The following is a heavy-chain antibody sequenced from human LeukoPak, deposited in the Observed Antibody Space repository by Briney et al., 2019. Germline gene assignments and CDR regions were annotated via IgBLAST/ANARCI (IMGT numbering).Heavy chain of an antibody. Sequence: SETLSLTCTVSGYSISSGYYWGWIRQPPGKGLEWIGYIYYSGSTNYNPSLKSRVTISVDTSKNQFSLKLSSVTAADTAVYYCARGVLNGDDAFDIWGQGTMVTVSS. D-gene: IGHD4-17*01. V-gene: IGHV4-61*01. CDR1: GYSISSGYY. CDR2: IYYSGST. CDR3: ARGVLNGDDAFDI. J-gene: IGHJ3*02.